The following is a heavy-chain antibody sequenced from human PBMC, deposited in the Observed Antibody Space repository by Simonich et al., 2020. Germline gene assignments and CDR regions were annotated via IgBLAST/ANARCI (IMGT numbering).Heavy chain of an antibody. V-gene: IGHV1-2*02. CDR1: GYTFTGYY. J-gene: IGHJ4*02. CDR3: ARWPSIPASYGSGSYFDY. D-gene: IGHD3-10*01. Sequence: QVQLVQSGAEVKKPGASVKVSCKASGYTFTGYYMHWVRQAPGQGLEWRGWINPNSVGTNYAQKVQGRVTMTRDTSISTAYMELSRLRSDDTAVYYCARWPSIPASYGSGSYFDYWGQGTLVTVSS. CDR2: INPNSVGT.